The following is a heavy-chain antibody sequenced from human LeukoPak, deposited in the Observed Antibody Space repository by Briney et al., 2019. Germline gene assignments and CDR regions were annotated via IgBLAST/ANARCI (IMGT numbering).Heavy chain of an antibody. CDR3: ARGVVRGYFYYYYMDV. D-gene: IGHD3-22*01. Sequence: SETLSLTCAVYGGSFSGYYWSWIRQPPGKGLEWIGEINHSESTNYNPSLKSRVTISVDTSKNQFSLKLSSVTAADTAVYYCARGVVRGYFYYYYMDVWGKGTTVTVSS. J-gene: IGHJ6*03. CDR1: GGSFSGYY. V-gene: IGHV4-34*01. CDR2: INHSEST.